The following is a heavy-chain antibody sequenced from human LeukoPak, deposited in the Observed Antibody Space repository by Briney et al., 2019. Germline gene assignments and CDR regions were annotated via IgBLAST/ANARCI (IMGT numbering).Heavy chain of an antibody. Sequence: ASVKVSCKASGYTFTSYGISWVRQAPGQGLEWMGWISAYNGNTNYAQKLQGRVTMTRDTSISTAYMELSRLRSDDTAVYYCVREWELSFRYFDYWGQGTLVTVSS. J-gene: IGHJ4*02. CDR2: ISAYNGNT. D-gene: IGHD1-26*01. CDR3: VREWELSFRYFDY. CDR1: GYTFTSYG. V-gene: IGHV1-18*01.